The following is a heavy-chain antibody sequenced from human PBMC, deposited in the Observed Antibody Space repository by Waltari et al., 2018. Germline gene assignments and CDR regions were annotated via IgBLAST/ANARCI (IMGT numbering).Heavy chain of an antibody. Sequence: QVKLKQWGAGLLKPSETLSLTCSVDGGSFTSYYWSWIRQPPGKGLEWIGELTHRGSTHYNPSLTGRVTMSVDKSKSQVSLKLTSVTAADTAVYYCLNLAYCNPSTGYPRPGWGPGNLVVVSS. CDR2: LTHRGST. V-gene: IGHV4-34*01. CDR1: GGSFTSYY. CDR3: LNLAYCNPSTGYPRPG. D-gene: IGHD6-25*01. J-gene: IGHJ4*02.